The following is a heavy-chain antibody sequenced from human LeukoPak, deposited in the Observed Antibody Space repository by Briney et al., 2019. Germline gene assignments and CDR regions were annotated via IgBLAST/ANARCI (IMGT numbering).Heavy chain of an antibody. J-gene: IGHJ4*02. CDR1: GGSISSFY. CDR2: IHTSGST. D-gene: IGHD4-17*01. Sequence: PSQTLSLTCTVSGGSISSFYWSWIRQSAGKGLEWIGRIHTSGSTNYNPSLQSRLTMSLDTSKNQFSLKLTSVTAADTAVYYCARDHRSGMTTVSTDFDYWGQGTLVTVSS. V-gene: IGHV4-4*07. CDR3: ARDHRSGMTTVSTDFDY.